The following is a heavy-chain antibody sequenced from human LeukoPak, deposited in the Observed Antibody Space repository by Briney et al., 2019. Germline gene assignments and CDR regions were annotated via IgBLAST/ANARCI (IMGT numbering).Heavy chain of an antibody. CDR3: ARLDELLAFDY. V-gene: IGHV4-59*08. J-gene: IGHJ4*01. D-gene: IGHD1-26*01. CDR1: GGSISSYY. Sequence: SETLSLTCTVSGGSISSYYWSWLRQPPGKGLEWIGYIYYTGSTNYSPSLKSRVIKSVDTSKNQFSLKLSSVTAADTAVYYFARLDELLAFDYWGHGTLVTVSS. CDR2: IYYTGST.